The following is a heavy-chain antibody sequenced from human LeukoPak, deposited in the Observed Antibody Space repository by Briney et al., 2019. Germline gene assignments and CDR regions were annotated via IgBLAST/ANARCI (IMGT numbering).Heavy chain of an antibody. J-gene: IGHJ6*02. V-gene: IGHV3-23*01. D-gene: IGHD5-24*01. CDR2: ISGSGGST. Sequence: GGSLRLSCAASGFTFSSYAMSWVRQAPGKGLEWVSAISGSGGSTYYADSVKGRFTISRDNSKNTLYLQMNSLRAEDTAVYYCAKDQGRWLQLYGMDVWGQGTTVTVSS. CDR3: AKDQGRWLQLYGMDV. CDR1: GFTFSSYA.